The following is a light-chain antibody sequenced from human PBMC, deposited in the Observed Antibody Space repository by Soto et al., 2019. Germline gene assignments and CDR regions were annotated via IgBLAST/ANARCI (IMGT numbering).Light chain of an antibody. CDR1: SGHSNYA. Sequence: QPVLTQSPSASASLGASVKLTCTLSSGHSNYAIAWHQQQPAKGPRYLMKLNSDGSHSKGDGIPDRFSGSSSGAERYLTISSLQSEDEADYYCQTWGTGIQVFGGGTKLTFL. CDR2: LNSDGSH. CDR3: QTWGTGIQV. V-gene: IGLV4-69*01. J-gene: IGLJ2*01.